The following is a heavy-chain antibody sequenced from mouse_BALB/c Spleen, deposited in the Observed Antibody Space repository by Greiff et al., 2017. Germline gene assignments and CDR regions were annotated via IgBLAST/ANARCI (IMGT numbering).Heavy chain of an antibody. CDR1: GFSLTSYG. V-gene: IGHV2-9*02. D-gene: IGHD2-3*01. J-gene: IGHJ2*01. CDR3: ARGYDGYLDY. Sequence: VQGVESGPGLVAPSQSLSITCTVSGFSLTSYGVHWVRQPPGKGLEWLGVIWAGGSTNYNSALMSRLSISTDNSKSQVFLKMNSLQTDDTAMYYCARGYDGYLDYWGQGTTLTVSS. CDR2: IWAGGST.